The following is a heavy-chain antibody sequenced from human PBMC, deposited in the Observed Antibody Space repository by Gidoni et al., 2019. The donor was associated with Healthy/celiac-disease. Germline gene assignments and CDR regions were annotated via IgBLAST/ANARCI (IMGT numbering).Heavy chain of an antibody. D-gene: IGHD3-10*01. V-gene: IGHV5-51*01. CDR3: ARLSGGGSGSYYKNYYYYGMDV. J-gene: IGHJ6*02. Sequence: EVQLVQSGAEVKQPGESLKISCKGSGYSFTSYWIGWVRQMPGKGLEWMGIIYPGDSDTRYSPSFQGQVTISADKSISTAYLQWSSLKASDTAMYYCARLSGGGSGSYYKNYYYYGMDVWGQGTTVTVSS. CDR2: IYPGDSDT. CDR1: GYSFTSYW.